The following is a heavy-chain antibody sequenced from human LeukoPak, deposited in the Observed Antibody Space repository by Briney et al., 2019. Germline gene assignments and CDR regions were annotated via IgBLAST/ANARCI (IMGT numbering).Heavy chain of an antibody. J-gene: IGHJ6*03. Sequence: GGSLRLSCAASGFTFSSYWMSWVRQAPGKGLEWVANIKQDGSEKYYVDSVKGRFTISRDNAKNSLYLQMNSLRAEDTAVYYCARSSSGWWGYYYYYMDVWGKGTTVTVSS. D-gene: IGHD6-19*01. CDR1: GFTFSSYW. CDR2: IKQDGSEK. CDR3: ARSSSGWWGYYYYYMDV. V-gene: IGHV3-7*01.